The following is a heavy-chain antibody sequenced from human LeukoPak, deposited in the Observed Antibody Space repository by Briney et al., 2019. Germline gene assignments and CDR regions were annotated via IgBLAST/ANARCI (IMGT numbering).Heavy chain of an antibody. V-gene: IGHV3-33*01. J-gene: IGHJ3*02. CDR3: ARVSWNDAGRAFDI. D-gene: IGHD1-1*01. Sequence: GGSLRLSCAASGFTFSSYGMHWVRQAPGKGLEWVAVIWYDGSNKYYADSVKGRFTISRDNSKNTQYLQMNSLRAEDTAVYYCARVSWNDAGRAFDIWGQGTMVTVSS. CDR1: GFTFSSYG. CDR2: IWYDGSNK.